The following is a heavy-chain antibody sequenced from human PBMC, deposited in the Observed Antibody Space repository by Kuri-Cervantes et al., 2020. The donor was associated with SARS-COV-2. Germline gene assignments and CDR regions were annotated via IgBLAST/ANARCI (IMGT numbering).Heavy chain of an antibody. Sequence: ESLKISCTVSGGSISSGSYYWSWIRQPPGKGLEWIGEINHSGSTNYNPSLKSRVTISVDTSKNQFSLKLSSVTAADTAVYYCATYFAYRYSSSSFDYWGQGTLVTVSS. CDR3: ATYFAYRYSSSSFDY. V-gene: IGHV4-39*07. CDR1: GGSISSGSYY. J-gene: IGHJ4*02. D-gene: IGHD6-6*01. CDR2: INHSGST.